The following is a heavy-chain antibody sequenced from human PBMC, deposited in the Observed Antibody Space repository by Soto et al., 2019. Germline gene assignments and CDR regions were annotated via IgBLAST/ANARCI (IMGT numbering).Heavy chain of an antibody. CDR2: IWYDGSNK. J-gene: IGHJ3*02. V-gene: IGHV3-33*01. D-gene: IGHD3-9*01. Sequence: QVQLVESGGGVVQPGRSLRLSCAASGFTFSSYGMHWVRQAPGKGLEWVAVIWYDGSNKYYADSVKGRFTISRDNSKNTLYLQMNSLRAEDTAVYYCARERSYDILTGYSEAFDIWGQGTMVTVSS. CDR1: GFTFSSYG. CDR3: ARERSYDILTGYSEAFDI.